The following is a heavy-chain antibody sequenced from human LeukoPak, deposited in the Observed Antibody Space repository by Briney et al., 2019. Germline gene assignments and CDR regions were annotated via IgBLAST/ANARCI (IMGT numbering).Heavy chain of an antibody. Sequence: GGSLRLSCAASGFTFSTYAMHWVRQAPGKGLEWVAVISNGGSNRYYADSVKGRFTISRDNSKNTYHLQMNSLRAEDTAVYYCAQINYYGSGSYIVAYGMDVWGQGTTVTVSS. CDR1: GFTFSTYA. CDR2: ISNGGSNR. CDR3: AQINYYGSGSYIVAYGMDV. V-gene: IGHV3-30-3*01. J-gene: IGHJ6*02. D-gene: IGHD3-10*01.